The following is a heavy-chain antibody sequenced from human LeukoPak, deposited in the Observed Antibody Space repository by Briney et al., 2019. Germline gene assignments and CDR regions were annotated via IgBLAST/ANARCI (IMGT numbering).Heavy chain of an antibody. Sequence: GGSLRLSCAASGFAFSGSAIHWVRQAPGKGLEWVGRIKSKTDGGTTDYAAPVKGRFTISRDDSKNTLYLQMNSLKTEDTAVYYCTTDAPYEAYYFDYWGQGTLVTVSS. CDR1: GFAFSGSA. D-gene: IGHD3-22*01. CDR3: TTDAPYEAYYFDY. CDR2: IKSKTDGGTT. J-gene: IGHJ4*02. V-gene: IGHV3-15*01.